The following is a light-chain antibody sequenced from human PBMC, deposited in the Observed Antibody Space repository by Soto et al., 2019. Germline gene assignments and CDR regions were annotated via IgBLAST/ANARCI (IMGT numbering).Light chain of an antibody. Sequence: IVLTQSPGTLSLSPGERATLSCRASQSVSSSYLAWYQQKPGQAPRLLIYGASSRATGIPDRFSGSGSGTDFTLTISSLEPEYFAVYYCHQYDSSPLTFGGGTKVEIK. J-gene: IGKJ4*01. CDR2: GAS. CDR3: HQYDSSPLT. V-gene: IGKV3-20*01. CDR1: QSVSSSY.